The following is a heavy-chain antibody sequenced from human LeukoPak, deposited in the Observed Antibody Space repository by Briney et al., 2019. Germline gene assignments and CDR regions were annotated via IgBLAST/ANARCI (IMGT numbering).Heavy chain of an antibody. D-gene: IGHD1-26*01. V-gene: IGHV1-24*01. J-gene: IGHJ4*02. CDR1: GYTLTELS. CDR2: FDPEDGEA. Sequence: GASVKVSCKVSGYTLTELSMHWVRQAPGKGLEWMGGFDPEDGEAIYAQKFQGRVTMTEDTSTDTAYMELSSLRSEDTAVYYCATLPRDGSYTDYWGQGTLVTVSS. CDR3: ATLPRDGSYTDY.